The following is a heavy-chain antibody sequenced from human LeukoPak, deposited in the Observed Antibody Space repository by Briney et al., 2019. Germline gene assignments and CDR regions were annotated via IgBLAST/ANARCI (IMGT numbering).Heavy chain of an antibody. V-gene: IGHV1-3*01. Sequence: ASVKVSCKASGYTFTSYAMHWVRQAPGQRLEWMGWINAGNGNTKYSQKFQGRVTITRGTSASTAYMELSSLRSEDTAVYYCARPYYDILTGYYTYYFDYWGQGTLVTVSS. CDR3: ARPYYDILTGYYTYYFDY. CDR2: INAGNGNT. CDR1: GYTFTSYA. J-gene: IGHJ4*02. D-gene: IGHD3-9*01.